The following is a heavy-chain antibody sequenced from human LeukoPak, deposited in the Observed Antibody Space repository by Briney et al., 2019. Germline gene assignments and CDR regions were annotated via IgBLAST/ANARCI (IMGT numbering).Heavy chain of an antibody. D-gene: IGHD5-18*01. CDR2: IKQDGSEK. V-gene: IGHV3-7*01. CDR1: GFTFSSYW. Sequence: GGSLRLSCAASGFTFSSYWMSWVRQAPGKGLEWVANIKQDGSEKYYVDPVKGRFTISRDNAKNSLYLQVNSLRAEDTAVYYCARRGYSYGYGYYGMDVWGQGTTVTVSS. CDR3: ARRGYSYGYGYYGMDV. J-gene: IGHJ6*02.